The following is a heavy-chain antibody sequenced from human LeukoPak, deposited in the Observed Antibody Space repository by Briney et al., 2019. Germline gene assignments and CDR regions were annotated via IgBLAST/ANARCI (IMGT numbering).Heavy chain of an antibody. Sequence: GGSLRLSCAASGFTFSDYYMSWIRQAPGKGLEWVSYISSSGSTIYYADSVKGRFTISRDNAKNSLYLQMNSLRAEDTAVYYCARVVGDPDLLDYFDYWGQGTLVTVSP. CDR3: ARVVGDPDLLDYFDY. D-gene: IGHD1-26*01. V-gene: IGHV3-11*01. J-gene: IGHJ4*02. CDR2: ISSSGSTI. CDR1: GFTFSDYY.